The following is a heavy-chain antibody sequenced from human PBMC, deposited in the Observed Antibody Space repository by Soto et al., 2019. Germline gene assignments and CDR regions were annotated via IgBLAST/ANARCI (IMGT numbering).Heavy chain of an antibody. CDR2: ISYDGSNT. J-gene: IGHJ3*02. V-gene: IGHV3-30*18. D-gene: IGHD1-26*01. CDR3: AKDRRIVGAGAYAFDI. CDR1: GFTFSSYG. Sequence: GGSLRLSCAASGFTFSSYGMHWVRQAPGKGLEWVSVISYDGSNTYYADSVKGRFTISRDNSKNTLYLQMNSLRAEDTAVYYCAKDRRIVGAGAYAFDIWGQGTMVTVSS.